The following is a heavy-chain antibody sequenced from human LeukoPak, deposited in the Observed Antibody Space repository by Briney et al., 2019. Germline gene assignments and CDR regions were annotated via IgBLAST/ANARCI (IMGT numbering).Heavy chain of an antibody. Sequence: GGSLRPSCAASGFTFSSYAMSWARQAPGKGLEWVASITHNGNVNYYVDSVKGRFTISRDNAKNSLYLQMSNLRAEDTAVYFCARGGGLDVWGQGATVTVSS. CDR1: GFTFSSYA. J-gene: IGHJ6*02. D-gene: IGHD3-16*01. CDR3: ARGGGLDV. CDR2: ITHNGNVN. V-gene: IGHV3-7*03.